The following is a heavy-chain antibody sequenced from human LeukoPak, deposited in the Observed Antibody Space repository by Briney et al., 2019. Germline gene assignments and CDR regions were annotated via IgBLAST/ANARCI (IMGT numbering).Heavy chain of an antibody. CDR1: GGSISSFY. J-gene: IGHJ5*02. D-gene: IGHD2-2*01. CDR2: IYSSGTT. V-gene: IGHV4-59*08. CDR3: ARSHLLATPSGWFDP. Sequence: SETLSLTCTVSGGSISSFYWSWIRQPPGKGLEWIGFIYSSGTTNYNPSLKSRVTISVDTSKNQFSLKLSSVTAADTAVYYCARSHLLATPSGWFDPWGQGTLDTVSS.